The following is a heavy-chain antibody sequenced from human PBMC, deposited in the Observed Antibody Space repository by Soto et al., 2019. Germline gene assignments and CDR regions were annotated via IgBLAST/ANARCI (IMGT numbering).Heavy chain of an antibody. J-gene: IGHJ5*02. D-gene: IGHD3-3*01. CDR1: GGSISSYY. V-gene: IGHV4-59*08. Sequence: PSETLSLTCTVSGGSISSYYWSWIRQPPGKGLEWIGYIYYSGSTNYNPSLKSRVTISVDTSKNQFSLKLSSVTAADTAVYYCARFQYYDVASDYSPANTWLDPWGQGTLVTVSS. CDR3: ARFQYYDVASDYSPANTWLDP. CDR2: IYYSGST.